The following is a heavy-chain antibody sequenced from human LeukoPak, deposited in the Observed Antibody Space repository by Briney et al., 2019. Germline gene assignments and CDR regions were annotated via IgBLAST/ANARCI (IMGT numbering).Heavy chain of an antibody. V-gene: IGHV4-4*07. Sequence: PSETLSLTCTVSGGSISSYYWSWIRQPAGKGLEWIGRIYTSGSTNYNPSLKSRVTISVDKSKNQFSLKLSSVTAADTAVYYCARDRFLEWSWAFDIWGQGTMVTVSS. CDR3: ARDRFLEWSWAFDI. CDR2: IYTSGST. CDR1: GGSISSYY. D-gene: IGHD3-3*01. J-gene: IGHJ3*02.